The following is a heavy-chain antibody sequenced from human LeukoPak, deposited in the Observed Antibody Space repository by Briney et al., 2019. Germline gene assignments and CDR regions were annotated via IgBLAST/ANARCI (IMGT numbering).Heavy chain of an antibody. J-gene: IGHJ4*02. CDR3: ARQKILDDNYDSSGYYVDQ. CDR2: IYYRGRT. V-gene: IGHV4-39*01. Sequence: PSETLSLTCSVSNASIISSSYYWGWIRQPPGKGLGWIGSIYYRGRTYYNPSLKIRVTISADTSKNQFSLNLNSVTASDTAVYYCARQKILDDNYDSSGYYVDQWGQGSLVTVSS. CDR1: NASIISSSYY. D-gene: IGHD3-22*01.